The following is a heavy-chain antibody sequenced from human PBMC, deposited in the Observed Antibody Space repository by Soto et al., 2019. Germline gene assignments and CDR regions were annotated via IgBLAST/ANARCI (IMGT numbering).Heavy chain of an antibody. J-gene: IGHJ4*02. CDR1: GFTFSNFP. CDR3: ARTTVVSGTPDFDY. D-gene: IGHD4-4*01. V-gene: IGHV3-30-3*01. Sequence: QVQLVESGGGVVQPGRSLRLSCAASGFTFSNFPMHWVRQAPGKGLEWVAVISYGGINNYYADSVKGRFTISRDDSKNTVYLQMNGLGPEDTAVYFCARTTVVSGTPDFDYWGQGTLVTVSS. CDR2: ISYGGINN.